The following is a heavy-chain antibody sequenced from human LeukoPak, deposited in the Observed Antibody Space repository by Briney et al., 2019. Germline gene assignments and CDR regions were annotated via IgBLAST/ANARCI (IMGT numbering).Heavy chain of an antibody. CDR1: GGSFSGYY. D-gene: IGHD3-16*02. V-gene: IGHV4-34*01. CDR3: ARGPLGELSTPLDY. CDR2: INHSGST. Sequence: SETLSLTCAVYGGSFSGYYWSWIRQPPGKGLEWIGEINHSGSTNYNPSLKSRVTISVDTSKNQFSLKLSSVTAADTAVYYCARGPLGELSTPLDYWGQGTLVTVSS. J-gene: IGHJ4*02.